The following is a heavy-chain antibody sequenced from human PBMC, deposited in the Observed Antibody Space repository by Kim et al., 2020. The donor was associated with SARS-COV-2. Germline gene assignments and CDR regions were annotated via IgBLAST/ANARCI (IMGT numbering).Heavy chain of an antibody. J-gene: IGHJ4*02. CDR2: ISKSGQDK. CDR1: GFIFSDFD. V-gene: IGHV3-21*06. CDR3: AREGGGQVVGDH. D-gene: IGHD3-16*01. Sequence: GGSLRLSCAASGFIFSDFDMNWVRQAPGKGLEWVASISKSGQDKYYGESLKGRFTISRDNAENSLYLQLNSLSADDTAVYYCAREGGGQVVGDHWGQGTLVTVSS.